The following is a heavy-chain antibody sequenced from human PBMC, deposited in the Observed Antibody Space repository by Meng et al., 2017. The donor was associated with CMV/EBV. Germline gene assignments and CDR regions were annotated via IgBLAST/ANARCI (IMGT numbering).Heavy chain of an antibody. CDR2: ISTRSGDT. CDR1: GYTFTKYG. Sequence: GESLKISCKASGYTFTKYGIDWVRQAPGQGLEWMGCISTRSGDTNYAQKFRGRVTMTVDTSANTAHMELRSLTSDDTAVYYCARDPTLTEYESGSFDHWGQGALVTVSS. CDR3: ARDPTLTEYESGSFDH. V-gene: IGHV1-18*01. D-gene: IGHD1-26*01. J-gene: IGHJ4*02.